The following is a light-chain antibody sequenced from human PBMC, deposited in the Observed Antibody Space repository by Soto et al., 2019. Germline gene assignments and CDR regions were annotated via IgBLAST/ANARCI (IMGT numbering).Light chain of an antibody. J-gene: IGLJ1*01. CDR2: EVS. CDR1: SSDVGGYNY. V-gene: IGLV2-8*01. CDR3: SSFTTSRVYV. Sequence: QSVLTQPPSASGSPGQSVTISCTGTSSDVGGYNYVSWYQQHPGKAPKLMIYEVSKRPSGVPDRFSGSKSGNTASLTVSGLQAEDEADYYCSSFTTSRVYVFGPGTKVTVL.